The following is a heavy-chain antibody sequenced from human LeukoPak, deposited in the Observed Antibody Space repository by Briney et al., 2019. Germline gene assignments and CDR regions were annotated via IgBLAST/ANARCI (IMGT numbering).Heavy chain of an antibody. V-gene: IGHV3-48*03. CDR3: AKTAGIAAAADFDY. CDR2: ISNSGSTT. CDR1: GFTFSSYE. Sequence: GGSLRLSCAASGFTFSSYEMNWVRQAPGKGLEWVSYISNSGSTTYYADSVKGRFTISRDNSKNTLYLQMNSLRAEDTAVYYCAKTAGIAAAADFDYWGQGTLVTVSS. D-gene: IGHD6-13*01. J-gene: IGHJ4*02.